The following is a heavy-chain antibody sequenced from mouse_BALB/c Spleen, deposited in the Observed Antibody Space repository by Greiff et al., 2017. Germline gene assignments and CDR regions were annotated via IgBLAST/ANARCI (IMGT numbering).Heavy chain of an antibody. CDR2: IDPFNGGT. CDR3: ARYGSSSWFAY. V-gene: IGHV1S135*01. CDR1: GYSFTSYY. Sequence: SGPELMKPGASVKISCKASGYSFTSYYMHWVKQSHGKSLEWIGYIDPFNGGTSYNQKFKGKATLTVDKSSSTAYMHLSSLTSEDSAVYYCARYGSSSWFAYWGQGTLVTVSA. D-gene: IGHD1-1*01. J-gene: IGHJ3*01.